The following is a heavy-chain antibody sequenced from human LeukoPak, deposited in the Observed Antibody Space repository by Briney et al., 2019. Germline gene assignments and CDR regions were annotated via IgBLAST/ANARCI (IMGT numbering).Heavy chain of an antibody. CDR3: ARDLNYYDSSGPFDY. J-gene: IGHJ4*02. V-gene: IGHV4-61*08. CDR2: IYYSGST. Sequence: SQTLSLTCTVSGGSISSGDYYWSWIRQPPGKGLEWIGYIYYSGSTNYNPSLKSRVTISVDTSKNQFSLKLSSVTAADTAVYYCARDLNYYDSSGPFDYWGQGTLVTVSS. CDR1: GGSISSGDYY. D-gene: IGHD3-22*01.